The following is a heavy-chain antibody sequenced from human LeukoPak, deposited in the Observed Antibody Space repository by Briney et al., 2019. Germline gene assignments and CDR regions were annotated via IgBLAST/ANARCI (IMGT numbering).Heavy chain of an antibody. V-gene: IGHV3-20*04. CDR2: INWSGTTP. CDR1: GFTFDDFA. D-gene: IGHD1-26*01. J-gene: IGHJ4*02. CDR3: ATSGREGSGSYFRF. Sequence: GGSLRLSCAASGFTFDDFAMNWVRQAPGKGLEWVSGINWSGTTPTYGGSVKGRFTISRDNAKNSLFLRMNSLRGEDTALYYCATSGREGSGSYFRFWGQGTLVTVSS.